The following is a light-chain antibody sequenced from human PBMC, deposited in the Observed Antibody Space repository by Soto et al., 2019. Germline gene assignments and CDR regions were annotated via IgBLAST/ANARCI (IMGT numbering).Light chain of an antibody. V-gene: IGLV1-40*01. Sequence: QSVLTQPPSVSGAPGQRVTISCTGSSSNIGAGYDVHWYQQLPGTAPKLLIYVNSNRPSGVPDRFSGSKSGTSASLAITGLQAEDEADYYCQSYDSSLSGYYVFGTGIKLTVL. CDR1: SSNIGAGYD. J-gene: IGLJ1*01. CDR3: QSYDSSLSGYYV. CDR2: VNS.